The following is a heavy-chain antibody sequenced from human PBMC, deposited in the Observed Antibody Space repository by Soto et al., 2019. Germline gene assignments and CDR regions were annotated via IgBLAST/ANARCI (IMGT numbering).Heavy chain of an antibody. D-gene: IGHD1-1*01. V-gene: IGHV3-33*01. CDR2: IWDDGSRE. Sequence: QVQLVESGGGVVQPGGSLRLSCAASGFTFGSYGMHWVRQAPGKGPEWAAVIWDDGSREYYVDSVKGRFIISRDNSKNTVYLQMNSLRPEDTAVYYCTRFDGNSAFDYWGQGTLVTVSS. CDR3: TRFDGNSAFDY. J-gene: IGHJ4*02. CDR1: GFTFGSYG.